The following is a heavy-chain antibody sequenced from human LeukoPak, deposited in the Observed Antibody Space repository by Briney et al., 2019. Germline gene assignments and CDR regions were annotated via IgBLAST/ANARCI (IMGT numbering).Heavy chain of an antibody. CDR1: GGTFSSYA. CDR3: ARDRFGDSPVSGSYYFDY. J-gene: IGHJ4*02. V-gene: IGHV1-69*13. CDR2: IIPIFGTA. D-gene: IGHD1-26*01. Sequence: SVKVSCKASGGTFSSYAISWVRQAPGQGLGWMGGIIPIFGTANYAQKFQGRVTITADESTSTAYMELSSLRSEDTAVYYCARDRFGDSPVSGSYYFDYWGQGTLVTVSS.